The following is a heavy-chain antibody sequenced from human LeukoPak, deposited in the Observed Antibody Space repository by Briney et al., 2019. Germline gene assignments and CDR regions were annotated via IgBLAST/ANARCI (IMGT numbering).Heavy chain of an antibody. Sequence: PGGSLRLSCAASGFTFSSYSMTWVRQAPGKGLEWVSSISSSSSYIYYADSVKGRFTISRDNAKNSLYLQMNSLRAEDTAAYYCARDGGSGRIPGIAVAGFFDYWGQGTLVTVSS. CDR1: GFTFSSYS. CDR3: ARDGGSGRIPGIAVAGFFDY. D-gene: IGHD6-19*01. CDR2: ISSSSSYI. V-gene: IGHV3-21*01. J-gene: IGHJ4*02.